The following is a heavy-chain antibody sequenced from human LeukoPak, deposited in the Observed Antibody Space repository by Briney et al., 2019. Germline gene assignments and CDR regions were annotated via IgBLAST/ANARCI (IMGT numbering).Heavy chain of an antibody. J-gene: IGHJ4*02. CDR3: AKDTGYSYGVFDY. CDR1: GFTFSSYG. V-gene: IGHV3-30*02. Sequence: GGSLRLFCAASGFTFSSYGMHWVRQAPGKGLEWVAFIRYDGSNKYYADSVKGRFTISRDNSKNTLYLQMNSLRAEDTAVYYCAKDTGYSYGVFDYWGQGTLVTVSS. D-gene: IGHD5-18*01. CDR2: IRYDGSNK.